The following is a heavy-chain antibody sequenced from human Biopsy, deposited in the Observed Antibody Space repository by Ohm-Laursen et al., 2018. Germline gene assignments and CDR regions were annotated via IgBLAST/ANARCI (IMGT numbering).Heavy chain of an antibody. V-gene: IGHV1-69*01. CDR3: ARGPHSGSHSCFDY. CDR1: GGTFINHA. J-gene: IGHJ4*02. Sequence: SSVKVSCQASGGTFINHAISWVRQAPGQGLEWMGGIIPMFGTANYAQMFQGRVTLSADESTSTSYMELSSLTTEDTAIYYCARGPHSGSHSCFDYWGRGTLVTVSS. CDR2: IIPMFGTA. D-gene: IGHD1-26*01.